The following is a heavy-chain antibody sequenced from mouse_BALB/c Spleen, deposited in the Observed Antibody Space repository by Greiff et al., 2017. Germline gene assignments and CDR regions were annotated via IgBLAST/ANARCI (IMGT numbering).Heavy chain of an antibody. V-gene: IGHV5-17*02. CDR3: ARIYYDYRYAMDY. D-gene: IGHD2-4*01. CDR1: GFTFSSFG. Sequence: EVKLMESGGGLVQPGGSRKLSCAASGFTFSSFGMHWVRQAPEKGLEWVAYISSGSSTIYYADTVKGRFTISRDNPKNTLFLQMTSLRSEDTAMYYCARIYYDYRYAMDYWGQGTSVTVSS. CDR2: ISSGSSTI. J-gene: IGHJ4*01.